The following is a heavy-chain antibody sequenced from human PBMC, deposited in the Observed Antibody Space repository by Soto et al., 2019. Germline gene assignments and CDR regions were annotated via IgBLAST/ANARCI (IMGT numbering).Heavy chain of an antibody. CDR2: IYPGDSDT. V-gene: IGHV5-51*01. D-gene: IGHD3-22*01. J-gene: IGHJ6*02. CDR1: GYRFTNSW. CDR3: AKSGYSSHGTHV. Sequence: PGESLKISCKASGYRFTNSWIGWVGQMPGKGLEWMGTIYPGDSDTRYSPSFQGQVTISADKSIGTAYLQWSSLKASDTAMYYCAKSGYSSHGTHVWGQGTTVTVSS.